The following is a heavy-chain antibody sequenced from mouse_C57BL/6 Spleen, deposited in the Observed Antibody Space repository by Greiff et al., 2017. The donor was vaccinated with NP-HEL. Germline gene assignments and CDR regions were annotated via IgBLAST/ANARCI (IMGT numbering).Heavy chain of an antibody. CDR3: ARWGTYGNYDYFDY. Sequence: QVQLKQPGAELVMPGASVKLSCKASGYTFTSYWMHWVKQRPGQGLEWIGEIDPSDSYTNYNQKFKGKSTLTVDKSSSTAYMQLSSLTSEDSAVYYCARWGTYGNYDYFDYWGQGTTLTVSS. V-gene: IGHV1-69*01. CDR2: IDPSDSYT. CDR1: GYTFTSYW. D-gene: IGHD2-10*02. J-gene: IGHJ2*01.